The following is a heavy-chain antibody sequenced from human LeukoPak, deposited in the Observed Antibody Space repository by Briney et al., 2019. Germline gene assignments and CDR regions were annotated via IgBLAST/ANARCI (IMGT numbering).Heavy chain of an antibody. CDR3: ARDRDLGFYYFDY. V-gene: IGHV3-11*01. Sequence: KPGGSLRLSCAASGFTFSDYYMSWIRQAPGKGLEWVSYISSSGSTIYYADSVKGRFTISRDNAKNSLYLQMNSLRAEDTAVYYGARDRDLGFYYFDYWGQGTLVTVSS. CDR2: ISSSGSTI. CDR1: GFTFSDYY. J-gene: IGHJ4*02. D-gene: IGHD3-10*01.